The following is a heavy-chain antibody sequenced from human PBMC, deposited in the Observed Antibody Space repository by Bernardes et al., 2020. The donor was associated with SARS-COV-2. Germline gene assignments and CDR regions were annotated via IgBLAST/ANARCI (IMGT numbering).Heavy chain of an antibody. V-gene: IGHV4-39*01. CDR1: GGSISSSSYY. CDR3: ARHHPGFLEWTNWFDP. D-gene: IGHD3-3*01. J-gene: IGHJ5*02. Sequence: SETLSLTCTVSGGSISSSSYYWGWIRQPPGKGLEWIGSIHYSGSTYYNPSLKSRVTISVDTSKNQFSLKLSSVNAADTAVYYCARHHPGFLEWTNWFDPWGQGTLVTVSS. CDR2: IHYSGST.